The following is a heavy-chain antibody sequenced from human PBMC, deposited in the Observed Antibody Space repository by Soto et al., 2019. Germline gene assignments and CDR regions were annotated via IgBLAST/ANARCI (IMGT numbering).Heavy chain of an antibody. D-gene: IGHD2-15*01. CDR3: ARAGGSDLCGGSCRDFDY. V-gene: IGHV4-31*03. CDR1: GGSISSGGYY. Sequence: QVQLQEPGPGLVKPSQTLSLTCTVSGGSISSGGYYWSWIRQHPGKGLEWIGYIYYSGSTYYNPSLKSRVTISVDTSKNQFSLKLSSVTAAVTAVYYCARAGGSDLCGGSCRDFDYWGQGTLVTVSS. J-gene: IGHJ4*02. CDR2: IYYSGST.